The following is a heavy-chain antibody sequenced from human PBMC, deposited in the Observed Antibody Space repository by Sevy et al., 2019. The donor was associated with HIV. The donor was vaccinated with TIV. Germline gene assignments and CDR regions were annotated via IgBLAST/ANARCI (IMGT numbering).Heavy chain of an antibody. CDR3: ATEGSSTGDYVLGY. CDR2: INSDGSST. D-gene: IGHD4-17*01. J-gene: IGHJ4*02. CDR1: GFTFSSYW. V-gene: IGHV3-74*01. Sequence: GGSLRLSCAASGFTFSSYWMHWVRQAPGKGLVWVSRINSDGSSTIYADSVKGRFTISRDNAKNTVYLQMNSLRAEDTAVCYCATEGSSTGDYVLGYWGQGTLVTVSS.